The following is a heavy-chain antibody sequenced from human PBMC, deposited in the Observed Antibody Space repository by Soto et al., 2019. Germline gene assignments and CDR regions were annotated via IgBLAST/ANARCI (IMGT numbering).Heavy chain of an antibody. J-gene: IGHJ6*02. CDR2: INHSGST. Sequence: SETLSLTCAVYGGSGGSFSGYYWSWIRQPPGKGLEWIGEINHSGSTNYNPSLKSRVTISVDTSKSQFSLNLSSVTAADTAIYFCARVPVRKYYRAGSYQNYYFGMDVWGQGTTVTVSS. CDR3: ARVPVRKYYRAGSYQNYYFGMDV. V-gene: IGHV4-34*01. CDR1: GGSGGSFSGYY. D-gene: IGHD3-10*01.